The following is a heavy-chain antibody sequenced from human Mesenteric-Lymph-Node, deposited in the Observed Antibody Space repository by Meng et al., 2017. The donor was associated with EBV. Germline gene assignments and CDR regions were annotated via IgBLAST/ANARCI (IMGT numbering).Heavy chain of an antibody. V-gene: IGHV4-30-4*01. Sequence: VQLQDARPGLVSASLTLSVICDVSGGSFGRVVFRRSLIRQPQGKGLEWIWYFYYSGSTYYNPSLKSRVTMSVDTYNYQFSLNLTFVTAGDTDVYECASANHRVGYFDNWGQGTLVTVSS. CDR2: FYYSGST. D-gene: IGHD1-14*01. CDR3: ASANHRVGYFDN. CDR1: GGSFGRVVFR. J-gene: IGHJ4*02.